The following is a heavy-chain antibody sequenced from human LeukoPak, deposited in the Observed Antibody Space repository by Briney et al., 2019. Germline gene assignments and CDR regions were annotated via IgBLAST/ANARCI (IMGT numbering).Heavy chain of an antibody. D-gene: IGHD2-15*01. CDR1: GFTFSSYS. Sequence: GGSLRLSCAASGFTFSSYSMNWVRQAPGKGLEWVSSISSSSSTYIYYADSVKGRFTISRDNAKNSLYLQMNSLRAEDTAVYYCTRDQCSGGSCYGFDYWGQGTLVTVSS. J-gene: IGHJ4*02. V-gene: IGHV3-21*01. CDR2: ISSSSSTYI. CDR3: TRDQCSGGSCYGFDY.